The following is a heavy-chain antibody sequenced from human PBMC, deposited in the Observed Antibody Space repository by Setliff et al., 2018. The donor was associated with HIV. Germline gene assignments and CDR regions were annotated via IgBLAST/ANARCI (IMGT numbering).Heavy chain of an antibody. D-gene: IGHD3-10*01. CDR3: ARERSALLWKNWFDP. Sequence: SETLSLTCTVSGGSISSGGYYWGWIRQPPGKGLDWIGYIYYSGSTYYNPSLKSRVTISVDTSKNQYSLRLSSVTAADTAVYYCARERSALLWKNWFDPWGQGTLVTVSS. V-gene: IGHV4-39*02. CDR2: IYYSGST. J-gene: IGHJ5*02. CDR1: GGSISSGGYY.